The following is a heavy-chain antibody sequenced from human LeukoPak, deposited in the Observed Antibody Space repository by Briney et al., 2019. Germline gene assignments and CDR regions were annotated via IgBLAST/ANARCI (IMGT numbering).Heavy chain of an antibody. Sequence: GGSLRLSCAASGFTFSNYGMQWVRQAPGKGLEWVAVIWADGSNQYYADSVKGRFTIFRDISKNTLYLQMNSLRAEDTAVYYCARDPHYCSGGSCYSLGFDPWGQGTLVTVSS. CDR1: GFTFSNYG. CDR3: ARDPHYCSGGSCYSLGFDP. D-gene: IGHD2-15*01. V-gene: IGHV3-33*01. CDR2: IWADGSNQ. J-gene: IGHJ5*02.